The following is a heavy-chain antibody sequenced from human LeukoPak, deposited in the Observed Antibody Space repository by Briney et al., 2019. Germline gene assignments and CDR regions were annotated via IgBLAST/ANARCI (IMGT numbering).Heavy chain of an antibody. CDR1: GGSISSSNYY. CDR3: ARRGYTSGWRHFDY. Sequence: PSETLSLTCSVSGGSISSSNYYWGGIRQSPGKGLEWIGSISYGGYTYYNPSLKGRVTISVDTSKNQFSLRLSSVTAADTAVYYCARRGYTSGWRHFDYWGQGTLVTVSS. J-gene: IGHJ4*02. V-gene: IGHV4-39*01. D-gene: IGHD6-19*01. CDR2: ISYGGYT.